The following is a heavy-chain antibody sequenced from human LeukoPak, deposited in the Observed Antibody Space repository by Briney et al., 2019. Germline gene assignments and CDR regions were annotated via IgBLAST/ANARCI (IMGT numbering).Heavy chain of an antibody. V-gene: IGHV4-4*07. CDR2: IYTSGST. D-gene: IGHD6-13*01. CDR3: AMTSGQLVAY. CDR1: GGSISSYY. J-gene: IGHJ4*02. Sequence: SETLSLTCTVSGGSISSYYWSWIRQPAGKGLEWIGRIYTSGSTNYNPSLKSRVTISIDTSKNQFSLQLNSVTPEDTAVYYCAMTSGQLVAYWGQGTLVTVSS.